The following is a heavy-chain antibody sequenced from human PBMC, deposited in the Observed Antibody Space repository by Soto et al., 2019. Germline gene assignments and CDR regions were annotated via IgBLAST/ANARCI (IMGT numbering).Heavy chain of an antibody. CDR2: IIPIHGTT. CDR1: GGSLTRYP. J-gene: IGHJ4*02. CDR3: ARGWGLVS. V-gene: IGHV1-69*01. D-gene: IGHD3-16*01. Sequence: QMEQSGAEVRKPGSSVRVSCKPSGGSLTRYPMAWVRQAPGQGFEWMGGIIPIHGTTEYAQKFQGRVTITADESTNRATLELTGLTSEDTAVYYCARGWGLVSWGQGTLVTDSS.